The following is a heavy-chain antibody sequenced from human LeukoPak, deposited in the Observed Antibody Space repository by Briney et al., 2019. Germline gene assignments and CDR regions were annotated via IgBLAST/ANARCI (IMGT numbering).Heavy chain of an antibody. CDR2: ISSSGTTI. CDR1: GFTFSSYE. D-gene: IGHD4-17*01. J-gene: IGHJ4*02. V-gene: IGHV3-48*03. CDR3: ARTPYGDNYFDY. Sequence: GGSLRLSCAASGFTFSSYEMNWVRQAPGKGLEWISYISSSGTTIYYADSVKGRFTISRDNAKNSLYLQMNSLRAEDTAVYYCARTPYGDNYFDYWGQGTLVTVSS.